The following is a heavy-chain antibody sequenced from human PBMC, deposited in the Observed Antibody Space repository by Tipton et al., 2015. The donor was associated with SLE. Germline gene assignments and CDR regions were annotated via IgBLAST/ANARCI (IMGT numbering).Heavy chain of an antibody. CDR1: GFNFNNAW. D-gene: IGHD5-18*01. CDR3: TTVLDTYFDA. V-gene: IGHV3-15*01. CDR2: IKSQTEGGTT. J-gene: IGHJ4*02. Sequence: GSLRLSCAASGFNFNNAWMSWVRQAPGKGLEWVGRIKSQTEGGTTDYAALLKGRFTISRGDSKNTLYLHMNSLETEDTAVYYCTTVLDTYFDAWGQGTLVTVSS.